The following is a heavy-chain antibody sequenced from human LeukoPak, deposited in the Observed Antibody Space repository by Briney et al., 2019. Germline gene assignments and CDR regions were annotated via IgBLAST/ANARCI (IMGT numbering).Heavy chain of an antibody. CDR1: GFTFSSYA. CDR2: ISGSGGSA. CDR3: ATGAYGPEAY. V-gene: IGHV3-23*01. J-gene: IGHJ4*02. Sequence: GGSLRLSCAASGFTFSSYAMSWVRQAPGKGLEWVSAISGSGGSAYYADSVKGRFTISRDNSKNTLSLQMNGLRAEDTAVYFCATGAYGPEAYWGQGTRVTVSS. D-gene: IGHD3-10*01.